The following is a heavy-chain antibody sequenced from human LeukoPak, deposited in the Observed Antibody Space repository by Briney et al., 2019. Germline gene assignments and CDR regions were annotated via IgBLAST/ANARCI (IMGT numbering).Heavy chain of an antibody. V-gene: IGHV4-61*01. CDR1: GGSISSGYY. J-gene: IGHJ4*02. CDR3: ARSELLWFGGVNSGFDY. D-gene: IGHD3-10*01. Sequence: SGTLSLTCDVSGGSISSGYYWSWIRHPPGKGLEGFGFFYYSGSTNYNPSLKSRVTISLDTSKNQFFLKLSSVTAADTAVYYCARSELLWFGGVNSGFDYWGQGTLVTVSS. CDR2: FYYSGST.